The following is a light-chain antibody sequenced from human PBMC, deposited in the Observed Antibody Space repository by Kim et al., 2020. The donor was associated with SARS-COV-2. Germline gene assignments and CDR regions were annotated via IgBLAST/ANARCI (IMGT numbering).Light chain of an antibody. V-gene: IGKV3-20*01. J-gene: IGKJ2*01. CDR2: VAS. CDR3: QQYGSSPYT. Sequence: LAQRERPTFSYKASRSVDSNYLAWFQQKPGQAPRLLIYVASSRATGIPDRFSGSGSGTDFTLTISRLEPEDFAVYYCQQYGSSPYTFVQGTKLEI. CDR1: RSVDSNY.